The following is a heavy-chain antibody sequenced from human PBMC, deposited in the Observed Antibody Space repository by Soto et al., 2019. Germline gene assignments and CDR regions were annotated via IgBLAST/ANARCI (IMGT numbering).Heavy chain of an antibody. D-gene: IGHD6-19*01. CDR2: INHGGST. CDR1: GGSFSGYY. CDR3: ATYRESGGYTFEY. Sequence: SETLSLTCAVYGGSFSGYYWSWTRQPPGKGLEWIGEINHGGSTNFNPSLKSRVTMSEDESKNQLSLKLTSVTAADTAVYYCATYRESGGYTFEYWGQGALVTVSS. J-gene: IGHJ4*02. V-gene: IGHV4-34*01.